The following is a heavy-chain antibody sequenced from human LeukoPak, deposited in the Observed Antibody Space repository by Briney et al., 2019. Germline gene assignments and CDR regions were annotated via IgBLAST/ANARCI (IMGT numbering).Heavy chain of an antibody. CDR2: IKQDGSEK. Sequence: GGSLRLSCAASGFTFSSYWMSWVRQAPGKGLEWVANIKQDGSEKYYVDSVKGRFTISRDNAKNSLYLQMNSLRAEDTAVYYCAILTGYSYFDYWGQGTLVTVSS. D-gene: IGHD3-9*01. J-gene: IGHJ4*02. V-gene: IGHV3-7*01. CDR1: GFTFSSYW. CDR3: AILTGYSYFDY.